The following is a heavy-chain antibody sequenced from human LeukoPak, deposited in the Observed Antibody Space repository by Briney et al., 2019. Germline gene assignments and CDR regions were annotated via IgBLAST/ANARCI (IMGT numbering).Heavy chain of an antibody. CDR1: GFTFSDYY. CDR3: ARDIGYGGNSGYFDL. V-gene: IGHV3-11*05. D-gene: IGHD4-23*01. Sequence: GGSLKLSCAASGFTFSDYYMSWIRQAPGKGLEWVSYISSSSSYTNYADSVKGRFTISRDNAKNSLYLQMNSLRAEDTAVYYCARDIGYGGNSGYFDLWGRGTLVTVSS. CDR2: ISSSSSYT. J-gene: IGHJ2*01.